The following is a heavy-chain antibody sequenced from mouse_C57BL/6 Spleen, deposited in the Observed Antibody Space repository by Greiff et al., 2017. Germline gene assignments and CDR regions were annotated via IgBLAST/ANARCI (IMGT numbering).Heavy chain of an antibody. Sequence: VQLQQSGAELVKPGASVKISCKASGYAFSSYWMNWVKQRPGKGLEWIGQIYPGDGDTNYNGKFKGKATLTADKSSSTAYRQLSSLTSEDSAVYFCAREGGTNWARLDYWGQGTTLTVSS. V-gene: IGHV1-80*01. CDR1: GYAFSSYW. CDR3: AREGGTNWARLDY. D-gene: IGHD4-1*01. CDR2: IYPGDGDT. J-gene: IGHJ2*01.